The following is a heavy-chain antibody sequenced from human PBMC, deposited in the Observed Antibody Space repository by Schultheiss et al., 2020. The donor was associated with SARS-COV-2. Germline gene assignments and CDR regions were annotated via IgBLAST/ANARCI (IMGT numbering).Heavy chain of an antibody. CDR1: GYTFTGYY. Sequence: ASVKVSCKASGYTFTGYYMHWVRQATGQWLEWMGWMNPNSGNTGYAQKFQGRVTMTRDTSISTAYIELSRLRSDDTAFYYCARDSVAGGLSYWGQGTLVTVSS. J-gene: IGHJ4*02. V-gene: IGHV1-2*02. CDR3: ARDSVAGGLSY. D-gene: IGHD3-16*01. CDR2: MNPNSGNT.